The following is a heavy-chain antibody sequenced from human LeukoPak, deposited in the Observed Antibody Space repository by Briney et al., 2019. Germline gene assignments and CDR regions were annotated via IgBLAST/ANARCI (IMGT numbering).Heavy chain of an antibody. CDR3: ARGLMREYKSGWYMHHFDN. D-gene: IGHD6-19*01. CDR1: GGTFSSYA. J-gene: IGHJ4*02. V-gene: IGHV1-69*13. Sequence: SVKVSCKASGGTFSSYAISWVRQAPGQGLEWMGGIIPIFGTANYAQKFQGRVTITADESTSTAYMELRSLRPDDTAVYYCARGLMREYKSGWYMHHFDNWGQGTLVTVSS. CDR2: IIPIFGTA.